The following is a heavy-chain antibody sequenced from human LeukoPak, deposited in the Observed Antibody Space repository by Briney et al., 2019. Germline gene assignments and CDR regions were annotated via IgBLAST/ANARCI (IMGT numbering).Heavy chain of an antibody. CDR1: GGSSSGYY. V-gene: IGHV4-34*01. CDR2: INHSGST. D-gene: IGHD3-10*01. CDR3: ARGRLLWFGEFPLFDY. J-gene: IGHJ4*02. Sequence: SETLSLTCAVYGGSSSGYYWSWIRQPPGKGLEWIGEINHSGSTNYNPSLKSRVTISVDTSKNQFSLKLSSVTAADTAVYYCARGRLLWFGEFPLFDYWGRGTLVTVSS.